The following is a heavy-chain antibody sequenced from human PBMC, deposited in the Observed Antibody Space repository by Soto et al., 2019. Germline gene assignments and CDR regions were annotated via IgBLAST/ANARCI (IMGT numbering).Heavy chain of an antibody. CDR2: IYSGGST. CDR1: GFTVSSNY. Sequence: GGSLRLSCAASGFTVSSNYMSWVRQAPGKGLEWVSVIYSGGSTYYADSVKGRFTISRHNSKNTLYLQMNSLRAEDTAVYYCARSHLPQAVAGTFGWFDPWGQGTLVTVSS. V-gene: IGHV3-53*04. CDR3: ARSHLPQAVAGTFGWFDP. D-gene: IGHD6-19*01. J-gene: IGHJ5*02.